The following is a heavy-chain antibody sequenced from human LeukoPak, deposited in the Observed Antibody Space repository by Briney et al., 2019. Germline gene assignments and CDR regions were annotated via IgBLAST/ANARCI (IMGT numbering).Heavy chain of an antibody. Sequence: PSETLSLTCTVSGGSISSHYWSWIRQPPGKGLEWIGYIYYSGSTNYNPSLKSRVTISVDTSKNQFSLKLSSVTAADTAVYYCARVGGQYYFDYWGQGTLVTVSS. CDR3: ARVGGQYYFDY. CDR2: IYYSGST. V-gene: IGHV4-59*11. D-gene: IGHD2-15*01. J-gene: IGHJ4*02. CDR1: GGSISSHY.